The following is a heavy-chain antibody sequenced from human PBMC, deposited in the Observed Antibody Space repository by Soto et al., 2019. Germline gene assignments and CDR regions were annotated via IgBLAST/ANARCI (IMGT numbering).Heavy chain of an antibody. D-gene: IGHD3-16*01. CDR3: AAATIGGRFES. Sequence: QMQLVQSGPEVKKPGNSVKVSCKASGFTFTTSAVQWVRQAHGQRLEWIGWIVVDSGNTDYAQQFQERVTFTRDMSTSTAYMELSGLTSDDTAVYYCAAATIGGRFESWGQGTLVTVSS. CDR1: GFTFTTSA. J-gene: IGHJ4*02. CDR2: IVVDSGNT. V-gene: IGHV1-58*01.